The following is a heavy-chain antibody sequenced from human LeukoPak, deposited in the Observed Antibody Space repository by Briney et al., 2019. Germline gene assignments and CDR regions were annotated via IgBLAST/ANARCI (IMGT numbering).Heavy chain of an antibody. CDR2: IYTSGST. Sequence: SETLSLTCTVSGGSISSGSYYWSWIRQPAGKGLEWIGRIYTSGSTNYNPSLKSRVTISVDTSKNQFSLKLSSVTAADTAVYYCARGVVVPAAALKYYYYYYMDVWGKGTTVTVSS. CDR3: ARGVVVPAAALKYYYYYYMDV. J-gene: IGHJ6*03. V-gene: IGHV4-61*02. CDR1: GGSISSGSYY. D-gene: IGHD2-2*01.